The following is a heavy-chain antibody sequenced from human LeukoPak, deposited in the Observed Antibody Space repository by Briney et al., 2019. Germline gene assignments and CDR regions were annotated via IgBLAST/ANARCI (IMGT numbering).Heavy chain of an antibody. Sequence: EPGGSLRLSCAASGFTFSSYSMNWVRQAPGKGLEWVSSISSSSSYIYYADSVKGRFTISRDNAKNSLYLQMNSLRAEDTAVYYCARDGYDSSGQTYYYYYYGMDVWGQGTTVTVSS. CDR3: ARDGYDSSGQTYYYYYYGMDV. D-gene: IGHD3-22*01. CDR1: GFTFSSYS. J-gene: IGHJ6*02. CDR2: ISSSSSYI. V-gene: IGHV3-21*01.